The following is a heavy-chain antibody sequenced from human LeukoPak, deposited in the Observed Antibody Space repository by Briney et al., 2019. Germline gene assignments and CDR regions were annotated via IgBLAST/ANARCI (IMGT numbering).Heavy chain of an antibody. CDR2: IYPGDSDT. Sequence: GESLKISCKGSGYSFTSYWIGWVRQMPGKGLEWMGIIYPGDSDTRYSPSFQGQVTISADKSISTAYLQWSSLKASDTAMYYCAGASFGGMIVVVSAFDIWGKGTTVTVS. D-gene: IGHD3-22*01. CDR3: AGASFGGMIVVVSAFDI. CDR1: GYSFTSYW. V-gene: IGHV5-51*01. J-gene: IGHJ3*02.